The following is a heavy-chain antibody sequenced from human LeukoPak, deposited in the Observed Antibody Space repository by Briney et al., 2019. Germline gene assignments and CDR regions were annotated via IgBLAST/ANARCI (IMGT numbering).Heavy chain of an antibody. D-gene: IGHD3-10*01. V-gene: IGHV1-8*01. J-gene: IGHJ4*02. Sequence: ASVKVSCKASGYTFTSYDINWVRQATGQGLEWMGWMNPNSGNTGYAQKFQGRVTMTRNTSISTAYMELSGLRSEDTAVYYCARGMPYGSGSSSSFDYWGQGTLVTVSS. CDR3: ARGMPYGSGSSSSFDY. CDR1: GYTFTSYD. CDR2: MNPNSGNT.